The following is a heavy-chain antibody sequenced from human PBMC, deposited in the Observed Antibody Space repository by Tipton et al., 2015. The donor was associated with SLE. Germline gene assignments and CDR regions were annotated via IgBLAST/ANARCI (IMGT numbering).Heavy chain of an antibody. J-gene: IGHJ4*02. V-gene: IGHV4-31*03. Sequence: TLSLTCTVSGASISSDDYYWTWIRHRPGKGLEWFGHITYSGDTKYNPSFRSRLAISIDTSRNRFSLSLRLATAADTAVYFCARGGVGGWGYFDYWGQGTLVTVSS. CDR3: ARGGVGGWGYFDY. CDR2: ITYSGDT. CDR1: GASISSDDYY. D-gene: IGHD6-19*01.